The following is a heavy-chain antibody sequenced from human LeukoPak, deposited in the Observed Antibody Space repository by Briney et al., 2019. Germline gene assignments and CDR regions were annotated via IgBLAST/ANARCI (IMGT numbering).Heavy chain of an antibody. CDR2: IYYSGST. V-gene: IGHV4-30-4*08. D-gene: IGHD6-13*01. CDR1: GGSISSGAYY. Sequence: PSETLSLTCTVSGGSISSGAYYWSWIRQPQGKGLEGIGYIYYSGSTYYNPSLKSRVTISIDTSKNQFSLKLSSVTAADTAVYYCARDREAAAGYIDYWGQGTLVTVSS. J-gene: IGHJ4*02. CDR3: ARDREAAAGYIDY.